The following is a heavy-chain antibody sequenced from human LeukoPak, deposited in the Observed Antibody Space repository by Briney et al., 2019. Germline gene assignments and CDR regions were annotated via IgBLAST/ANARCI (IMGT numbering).Heavy chain of an antibody. D-gene: IGHD3-22*01. V-gene: IGHV3-21*01. CDR1: GFTFSSYA. J-gene: IGHJ4*02. CDR3: ARVYYYDSSGYLGY. CDR2: ISSTSSYI. Sequence: NPGGSLRLSCAASGFTFSSYAMSWVRQAPGKGLEWVSSISSTSSYIYYADSVKGRFTISRDNAKNSLYLQMNSLRAEDTAVYYCARVYYYDSSGYLGYWGQGTLVTVSS.